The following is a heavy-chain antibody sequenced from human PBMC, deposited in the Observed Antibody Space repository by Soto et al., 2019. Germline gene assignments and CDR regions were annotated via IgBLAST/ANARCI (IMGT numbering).Heavy chain of an antibody. V-gene: IGHV3-23*01. CDR2: IYGNGAGI. Sequence: PGGSLTLSCVASGCTFSAYAMTWVRQAPGKGLESVSGIYGNGAGIQYADSVRGRFTTSRDNSKNTLYLQMNSLRAEDTAVYYCAKDVISGDGFWLMDHWGQGTLVTVSS. D-gene: IGHD2-21*02. CDR3: AKDVISGDGFWLMDH. CDR1: GCTFSAYA. J-gene: IGHJ4*02.